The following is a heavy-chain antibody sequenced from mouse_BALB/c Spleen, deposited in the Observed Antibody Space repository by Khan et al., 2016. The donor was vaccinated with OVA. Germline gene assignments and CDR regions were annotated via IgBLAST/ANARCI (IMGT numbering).Heavy chain of an antibody. Sequence: IQLVQSGPELVKPGASVKISCKTSGYTFTEYTIHWVKQSHGKSLEWIGRFNPNNGGAHYNQKFKGKATLTVDKSSSTAYMELRSLTSEDSAVYYCARRDYYAYYWYFDVWGAGTTVTVSS. CDR3: ARRDYYAYYWYFDV. V-gene: IGHV1-18*01. CDR1: GYTFTEYT. D-gene: IGHD1-2*01. J-gene: IGHJ1*01. CDR2: FNPNNGGA.